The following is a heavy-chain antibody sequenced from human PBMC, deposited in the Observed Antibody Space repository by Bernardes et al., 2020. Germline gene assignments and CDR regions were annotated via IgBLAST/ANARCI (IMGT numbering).Heavy chain of an antibody. D-gene: IGHD3-16*02. CDR1: GFTFSSYS. Sequence: GGSLRLSCAASGFTFSSYSMNWVRQAPGKGLEWVSSISSSSSYIYYADSVKGRFTISRDNAKNSLYLQMNSLRAEDTAVYYCARDYAGGQFGGVIASDAFDIWGQGTMVTVSS. V-gene: IGHV3-21*01. CDR3: ARDYAGGQFGGVIASDAFDI. CDR2: ISSSSSYI. J-gene: IGHJ3*02.